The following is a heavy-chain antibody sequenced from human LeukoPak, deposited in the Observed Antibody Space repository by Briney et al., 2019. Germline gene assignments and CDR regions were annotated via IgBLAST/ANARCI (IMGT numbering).Heavy chain of an antibody. J-gene: IGHJ3*02. CDR2: IYTSGST. V-gene: IGHV4-4*07. CDR1: GGSISSYY. CDR3: ARDQRYYGSGSYDAFDI. D-gene: IGHD3-10*01. Sequence: SETLSLTCTVSGGSISSYYWSWIRQPAGKGLEWIGRIYTSGSTNYNPSLKSRVTMSVDTSKNQFSLKLSSVTAADTAVYYCARDQRYYGSGSYDAFDIWGQGTMVTVSS.